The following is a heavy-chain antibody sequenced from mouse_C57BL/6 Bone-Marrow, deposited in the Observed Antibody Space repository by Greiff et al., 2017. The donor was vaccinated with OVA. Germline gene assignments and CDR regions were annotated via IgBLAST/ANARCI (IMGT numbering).Heavy chain of an antibody. J-gene: IGHJ2*01. CDR3: TTELRWDY. CDR2: IDPENGDT. V-gene: IGHV14-4*01. Sequence: VQLQQPGAELVRPGASVKLSCTASGFNIKDDYMHWVKQRPEQGLEWIGWIDPENGDTEYASKFQGKATITADTSSNTAYLQLSSLTSEDTAVYYCTTELRWDYWGQGTTLTVSS. D-gene: IGHD1-1*01. CDR1: GFNIKDDY.